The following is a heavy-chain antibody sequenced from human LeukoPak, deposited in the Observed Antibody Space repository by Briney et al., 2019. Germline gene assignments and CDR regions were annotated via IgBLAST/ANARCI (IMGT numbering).Heavy chain of an antibody. Sequence: GGSLRLSCAASGFSFSSYAMHWVRQAPGKGLEWVAVISYDGSNKYYADSVKGRLTISRDNSKNTLYLQMNSLRAEDTAVYYCAREQWFGELVDYWGQGTLATVSS. CDR1: GFSFSSYA. D-gene: IGHD3-10*01. CDR3: AREQWFGELVDY. CDR2: ISYDGSNK. V-gene: IGHV3-30*04. J-gene: IGHJ4*02.